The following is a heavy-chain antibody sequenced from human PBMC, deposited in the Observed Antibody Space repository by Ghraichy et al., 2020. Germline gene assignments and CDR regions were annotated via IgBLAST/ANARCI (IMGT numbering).Heavy chain of an antibody. CDR2: ISSSSSYI. J-gene: IGHJ4*02. Sequence: GGSLRLSCAASGFTFSSYSMNWVRQAPGKGLEWVSSISSSSSYIYYADSVKGRFTISRDNAKNSLYLQMNSLRAEDTAVYYCARTDSSSWYLLMYFDYWGQGTLVTVSS. V-gene: IGHV3-21*01. CDR1: GFTFSSYS. D-gene: IGHD6-13*01. CDR3: ARTDSSSWYLLMYFDY.